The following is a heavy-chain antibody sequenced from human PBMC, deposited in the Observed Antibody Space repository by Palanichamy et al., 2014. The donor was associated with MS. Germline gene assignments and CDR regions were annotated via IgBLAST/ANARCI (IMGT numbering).Heavy chain of an antibody. J-gene: IGHJ6*02. Sequence: QVQLVQSGAEVKKPGASVKVSCKASGYTFTNYDINWARQATGQGLEWMGWMNPKSGNTGYVQKFQGRVTMTRNTSTSTAYMELSSLRSEDTAMYFCARRYSYGYDPVDYYGLDVWGQGTTVTV. CDR3: ARRYSYGYDPVDYYGLDV. V-gene: IGHV1-8*02. D-gene: IGHD5-18*01. CDR2: MNPKSGNT. CDR1: GYTFTNYD.